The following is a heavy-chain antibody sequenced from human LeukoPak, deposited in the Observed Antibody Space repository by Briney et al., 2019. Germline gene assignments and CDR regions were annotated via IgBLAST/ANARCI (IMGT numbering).Heavy chain of an antibody. Sequence: SVKLSCKASGGTFSSYAISWVRQAPGQGLEWMGRIIPILGIANYAQKFQGRVTITADKSTSTAYMELSSLRSEDTAVYYCARAVLMTTVTTGYFDLWGRGTLVTVSS. CDR2: IIPILGIA. V-gene: IGHV1-69*04. CDR1: GGTFSSYA. D-gene: IGHD4-17*01. CDR3: ARAVLMTTVTTGYFDL. J-gene: IGHJ2*01.